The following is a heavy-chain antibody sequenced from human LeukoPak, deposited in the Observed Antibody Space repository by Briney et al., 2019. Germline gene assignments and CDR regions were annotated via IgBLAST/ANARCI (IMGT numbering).Heavy chain of an antibody. Sequence: GGSLRLSCAASGFTFSSYSMNWVRQAPGKGLEWVSSISSSSSYIYYADSVKGRFTISRDNAKNSLYLQMNSLRAEDTAVHYCARDGIAAAGTLLDYWGQGTLVTVSS. CDR1: GFTFSSYS. V-gene: IGHV3-21*01. CDR3: ARDGIAAAGTLLDY. J-gene: IGHJ4*02. CDR2: ISSSSSYI. D-gene: IGHD6-13*01.